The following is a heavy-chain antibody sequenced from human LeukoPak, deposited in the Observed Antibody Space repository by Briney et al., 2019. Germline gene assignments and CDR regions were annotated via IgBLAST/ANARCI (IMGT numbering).Heavy chain of an antibody. J-gene: IGHJ4*02. V-gene: IGHV3-64D*06. CDR3: VRGTGY. Sequence: GGSLRLSCSVSGFAFSTYVMHWVRQAPGKGLEYVSAISSNGDNTYYADSVKGRFTISRDNSKNTLYLQMSSPRADDTAVYYCVRGTGYWGQGTLVTVSS. CDR2: ISSNGDNT. CDR1: GFAFSTYV.